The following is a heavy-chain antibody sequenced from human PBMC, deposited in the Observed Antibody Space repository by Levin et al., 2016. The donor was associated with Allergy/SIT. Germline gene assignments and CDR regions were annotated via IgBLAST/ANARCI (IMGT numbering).Heavy chain of an antibody. Sequence: WIRQPPGKGLEWIGSIYYSGSTYYNPSLKSRVTISVDTSKNQFSLKLSSVTAADTAVYYCARLPGWELLGHFDYWGQGTLVTVSS. CDR3: ARLPGWELLGHFDY. CDR2: IYYSGST. D-gene: IGHD1-26*01. V-gene: IGHV4-39*01. J-gene: IGHJ4*02.